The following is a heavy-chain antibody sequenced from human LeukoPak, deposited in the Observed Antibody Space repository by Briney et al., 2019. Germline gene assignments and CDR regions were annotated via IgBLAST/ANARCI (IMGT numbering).Heavy chain of an antibody. V-gene: IGHV4-39*07. CDR2: IYYSGST. J-gene: IGHJ4*02. CDR3: ARVVGATKKDRPFDY. D-gene: IGHD1-26*01. Sequence: SETLSLTCTVSGGSISSSSYYWGWIRQPPGTGLEWIGSIYYSGSTYYNPSLKSRVTISVDTSKNQFSLKLSSVTAADTAVYYCARVVGATKKDRPFDYWGQGTLVTVSS. CDR1: GGSISSSSYY.